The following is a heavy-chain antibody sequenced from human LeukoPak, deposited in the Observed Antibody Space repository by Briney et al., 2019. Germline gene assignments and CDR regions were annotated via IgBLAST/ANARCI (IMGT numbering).Heavy chain of an antibody. Sequence: GGSLRLSCAVSGFSLSINSMCWVRQAPGKGLEWVSGISRDGDKTYYVDSVEGRFTISRDTSKNTLYLQMDILRVEDTATYYCAKEEVPNDYWGQGTLVTVSS. CDR2: ISRDGDKT. CDR3: AKEEVPNDY. CDR1: GFSLSINS. V-gene: IGHV3-23*01. J-gene: IGHJ4*02.